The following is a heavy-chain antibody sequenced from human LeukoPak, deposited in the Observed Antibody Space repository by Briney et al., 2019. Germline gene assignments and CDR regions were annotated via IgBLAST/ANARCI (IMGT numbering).Heavy chain of an antibody. CDR3: ARDRDGTAAAGY. V-gene: IGHV4-39*07. CDR1: GDSISSSSSY. Sequence: SETLSLTCTVSGDSISSSSSYWGWIRQPPGKGPEWIGNIYYSGTTYSNPSLKSRVTISIDTSKNQFSLKLSSVTAADTAVYYCARDRDGTAAAGYWGQGTLVTVSS. CDR2: IYYSGTT. D-gene: IGHD6-13*01. J-gene: IGHJ4*02.